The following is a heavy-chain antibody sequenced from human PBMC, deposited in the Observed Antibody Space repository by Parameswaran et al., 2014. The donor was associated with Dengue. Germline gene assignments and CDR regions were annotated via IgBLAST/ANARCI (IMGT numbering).Heavy chain of an antibody. D-gene: IGHD6-19*01. J-gene: IGHJ3*02. V-gene: IGHV4-39*01. CDR3: ARRGAVAGTLQLI. CDR1: GGSISSSSYY. Sequence: ASETLSLTCTVSGGSISSSSYYWGWIRQPPGKGLEWIGSIYYSGSTYYNPSLKSRVTISVDTSKNQFSLKLSSVTAADTAVYYCARRGAVAGTLQLIWGQGTMVTVSS. CDR2: IYYSGST.